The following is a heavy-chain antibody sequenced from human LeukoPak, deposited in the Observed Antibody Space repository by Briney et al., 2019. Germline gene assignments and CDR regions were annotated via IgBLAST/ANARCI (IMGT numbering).Heavy chain of an antibody. D-gene: IGHD6-13*01. V-gene: IGHV3-23*01. CDR1: GFTFSSYA. CDR3: AKSAAYSSSWYNFDY. J-gene: IGHJ4*02. CDR2: IGGSGTST. Sequence: GGSLRLSCAASGFTFSSYAMSWVRQAPGKGLEWVSAIGGSGTSTYYADSVKGRFTISRDNSKNTLYLQMNSLRAEDTAVYYCAKSAAYSSSWYNFDYWGQGTLVTVSS.